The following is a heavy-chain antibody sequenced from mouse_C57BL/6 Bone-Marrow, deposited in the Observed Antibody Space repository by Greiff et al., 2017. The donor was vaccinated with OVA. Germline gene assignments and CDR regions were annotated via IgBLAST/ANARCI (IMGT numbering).Heavy chain of an antibody. CDR1: GFTFSDAW. CDR3: TRYYYGSSYRYYAMDY. D-gene: IGHD1-1*01. Sequence: VQLKESGGGLVQPGGSMTLSCAASGFTFSDAWMDWVRQSPEKGLEWVAEIRNKANNHATYYAESVKGRFTISRDDSKSSVYLQMNSLRAEDTGMYYCTRYYYGSSYRYYAMDYGGQGTSVTVAS. CDR2: IRNKANNHAT. V-gene: IGHV6-6*01. J-gene: IGHJ4*01.